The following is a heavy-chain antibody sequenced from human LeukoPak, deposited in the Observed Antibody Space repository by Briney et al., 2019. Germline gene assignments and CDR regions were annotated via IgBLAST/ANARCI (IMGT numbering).Heavy chain of an antibody. J-gene: IGHJ6*03. CDR3: ARGGYDMDV. Sequence: PGGSLRLSCAGSGFTFNTYNMNWVRQAPGKGLEWVSSISSSSGYIYYADSVKGRFTISRDNAKNSLYLQMNSLRAEDTAVYYCARGGYDMDVWGKGTTVTVSS. CDR1: GFTFNTYN. CDR2: ISSSSGYI. V-gene: IGHV3-21*01.